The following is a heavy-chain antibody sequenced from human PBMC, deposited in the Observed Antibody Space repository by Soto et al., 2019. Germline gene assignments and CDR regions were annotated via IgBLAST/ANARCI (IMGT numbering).Heavy chain of an antibody. D-gene: IGHD6-19*01. CDR2: FDPEDGET. CDR1: GYTLTELS. J-gene: IGHJ4*02. V-gene: IGHV1-24*01. Sequence: GASVKVSCKVSGYTLTELSMHWVRHAPGKGLEWMGGFDPEDGETIYAQKFQGRVTMTEDTSTDTAYMELSSLRSEDTAVYYCATEALWYSSGWPDYWGQGTLVTVSS. CDR3: ATEALWYSSGWPDY.